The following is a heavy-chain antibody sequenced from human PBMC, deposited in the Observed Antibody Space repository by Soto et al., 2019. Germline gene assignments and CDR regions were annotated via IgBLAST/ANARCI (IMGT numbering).Heavy chain of an antibody. V-gene: IGHV3-23*01. D-gene: IGHD3-16*01. CDR3: TKSDFIWGKNSTYFFDY. CDR2: ISGTGYNT. CDR1: GFTFSNYV. Sequence: VQPLESGGGLVQPGGSLRLSCAASGFTFSNYVMTWVRQAPGEGLEWVSAISGTGYNTFYADSVKGRFTISRDNSKNTVYLQMNSLTAEDAAVYYCTKSDFIWGKNSTYFFDYRGQGTLVTVSS. J-gene: IGHJ4*02.